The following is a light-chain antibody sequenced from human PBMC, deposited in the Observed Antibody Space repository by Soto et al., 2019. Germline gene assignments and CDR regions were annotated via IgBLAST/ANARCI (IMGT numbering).Light chain of an antibody. CDR3: QQSYSTPFT. V-gene: IGKV1-39*01. CDR1: QCIRSY. CDR2: AAS. Sequence: DIQMTQSPSSLAASVGDRVTITCRASQCIRSYLNWYQQKPGKAPKLLIYAASSLQSGVPSRFSGSGSGPDFTLSISSLQPEDFATYYCQQSYSTPFTFGPGTKVDIK. J-gene: IGKJ3*01.